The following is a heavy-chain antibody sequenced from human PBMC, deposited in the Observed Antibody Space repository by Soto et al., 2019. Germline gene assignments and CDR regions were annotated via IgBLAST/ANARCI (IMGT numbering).Heavy chain of an antibody. CDR3: ARAYCGGDCYSGGDDAFDI. V-gene: IGHV1-69*13. CDR2: IIPIFGTA. J-gene: IGHJ3*02. D-gene: IGHD2-21*02. CDR1: GGTFSSYA. Sequence: SVKVSCKASGGTFSSYAISWVRQAPGQGLEWMGGIIPIFGTANYAQKFQGRVTITADESTSTAYMELSSLRSEDTAVYYCARAYCGGDCYSGGDDAFDIWGQGTMVTVSS.